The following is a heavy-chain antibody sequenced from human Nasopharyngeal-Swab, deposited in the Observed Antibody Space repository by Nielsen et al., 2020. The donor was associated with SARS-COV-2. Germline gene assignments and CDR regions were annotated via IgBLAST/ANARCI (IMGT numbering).Heavy chain of an antibody. J-gene: IGHJ6*02. CDR2: IKSKTDGGTT. D-gene: IGHD6-19*01. CDR1: GSTFSNVW. Sequence: GGSLRPSCAASGSTFSNVWMSWVRQVPGKGLEWVGRIKSKTDGGTTDYAAPVKGRFTISRDDSKNTLYLQMNSLKTEDTAVYSCTTEVRGWYVTNYYYYYGMDVWGQGTTVTVSS. V-gene: IGHV3-15*01. CDR3: TTEVRGWYVTNYYYYYGMDV.